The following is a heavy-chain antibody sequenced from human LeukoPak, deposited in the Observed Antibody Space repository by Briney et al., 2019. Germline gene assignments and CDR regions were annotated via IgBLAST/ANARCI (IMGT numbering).Heavy chain of an antibody. Sequence: GGSLRLSCAASGFTVSSNYMNWVRQAPGKGLEWVSIMYSGGATYYADSVKGRFTISRDNSKNTLYLQMNSLRAEDTAVYYCAMNGELLDPWYFDYWGQGTLVTVSS. CDR3: AMNGELLDPWYFDY. J-gene: IGHJ4*02. CDR1: GFTVSSNY. D-gene: IGHD1-26*01. CDR2: MYSGGAT. V-gene: IGHV3-66*01.